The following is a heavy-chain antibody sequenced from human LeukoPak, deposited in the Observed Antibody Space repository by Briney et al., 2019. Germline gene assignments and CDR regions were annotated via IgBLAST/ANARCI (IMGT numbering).Heavy chain of an antibody. D-gene: IGHD6-19*01. CDR2: ISGSGTST. J-gene: IGHJ5*02. Sequence: GGSLRLSCAASGFTFSSYAMNWVRQAPGKGLEWVSAISGSGTSTYYADSVKGRFTISRDNFKNTLYLQMNSLRVDDTAVYYCAKSQWLDNWFDPWGQGTLVTVSS. CDR3: AKSQWLDNWFDP. V-gene: IGHV3-23*01. CDR1: GFTFSSYA.